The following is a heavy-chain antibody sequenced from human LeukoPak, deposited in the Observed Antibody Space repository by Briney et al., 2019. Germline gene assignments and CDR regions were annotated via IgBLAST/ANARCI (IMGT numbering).Heavy chain of an antibody. D-gene: IGHD5-12*01. CDR2: IYPGDSDT. Sequence: GESLQISCQGSGYSFTSYWIGWVRPMTGKGLEWMGIIYPGDSDTRYSPSFQGQVTISADKSIRTAYLQWSSLKASVSALLYCARLDIVATGQFDPWGQGTLVTVSS. CDR3: ARLDIVATGQFDP. J-gene: IGHJ5*02. V-gene: IGHV5-51*01. CDR1: GYSFTSYW.